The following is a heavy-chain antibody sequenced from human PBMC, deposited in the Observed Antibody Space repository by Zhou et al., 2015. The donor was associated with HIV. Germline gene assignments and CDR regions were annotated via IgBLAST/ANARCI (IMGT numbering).Heavy chain of an antibody. J-gene: IGHJ4*02. Sequence: EVQLLESGGTLGTAGGGSLRLSCAASGFTLSDYAISWVRQAPGKGLEWVSTITASGYTTFYSDSVKGRFTISRDNSKNTVFLQMDSLRAEDTAVYYCAKLDYDFWSGYYRYFDYWGQGALVTVSS. CDR1: GFTLSDYA. V-gene: IGHV3-23*01. CDR3: AKLDYDFWSGYYRYFDY. D-gene: IGHD3-3*01. CDR2: ITASGYTT.